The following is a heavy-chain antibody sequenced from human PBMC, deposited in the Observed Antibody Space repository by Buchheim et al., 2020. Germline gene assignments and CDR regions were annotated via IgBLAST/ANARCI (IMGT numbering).Heavy chain of an antibody. J-gene: IGHJ4*02. CDR1: GISFNGYA. CDR2: ISYDGPYK. D-gene: IGHD1-26*01. Sequence: QVQLVESGGGVVQPGRSLRLSCVASGISFNGYAMYWVRQDPGKGLEWEAVISYDGPYKYYADSVKGRLTISRDNSKNTLFLQMNSLRAEDTAVYYCARDRHSGSYYGYWDYWGQGTL. CDR3: ARDRHSGSYYGYWDY. V-gene: IGHV3-30-3*01.